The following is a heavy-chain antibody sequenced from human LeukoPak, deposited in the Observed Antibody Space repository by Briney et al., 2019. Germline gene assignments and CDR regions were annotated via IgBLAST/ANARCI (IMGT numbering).Heavy chain of an antibody. CDR3: ARDGYSHDY. CDR2: IIPIFGTA. J-gene: IGHJ4*02. D-gene: IGHD5-18*01. V-gene: IGHV1-69*05. CDR1: GGTFSSYA. Sequence: SVKVSCKASGGTFSSYAISWVRQAPGQGLEWMGGIIPIFGTANYAQKFQGRVTMTTDTSTSTAYMELRSLRSDDTAVYYCARDGYSHDYWGQGTLVTVSS.